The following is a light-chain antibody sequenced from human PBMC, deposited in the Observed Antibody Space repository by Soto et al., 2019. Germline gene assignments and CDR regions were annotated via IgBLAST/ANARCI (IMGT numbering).Light chain of an antibody. CDR1: STDFVTYNR. Sequence: QSALTQPPSVSGSPGQSVTISCTGTSTDFVTYNRVSWYQQPPGTAPKLIVYEASNRPSGVPDRFSGSKSGNTASLTISGLQAEDEADYYCVSYTARSSYVFGTGTKLTVL. V-gene: IGLV2-18*02. CDR3: VSYTARSSYV. J-gene: IGLJ1*01. CDR2: EAS.